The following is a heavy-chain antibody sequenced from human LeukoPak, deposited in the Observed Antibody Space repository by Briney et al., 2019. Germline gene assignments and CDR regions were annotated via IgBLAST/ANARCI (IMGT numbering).Heavy chain of an antibody. D-gene: IGHD3-22*01. CDR3: AREDLYDSSGYYWNYYYGMDV. J-gene: IGHJ6*02. CDR2: IWYDGSNK. V-gene: IGHV3-33*08. Sequence: GGSLRLSCAASGFAFSSYAMSWVRQAPGKGLEWVAVIWYDGSNKYYADSVKGRFTISRDNSKNTLYLQMNSLRAEDTAVYYCAREDLYDSSGYYWNYYYGMDVWGQGTTVTVSS. CDR1: GFAFSSYA.